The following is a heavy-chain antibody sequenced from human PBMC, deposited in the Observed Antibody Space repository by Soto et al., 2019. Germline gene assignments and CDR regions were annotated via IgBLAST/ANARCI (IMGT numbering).Heavy chain of an antibody. CDR2: IWYDGSKK. J-gene: IGHJ6*02. Sequence: QVQVVESGGGVVQPGRSLRLSCAASGFTFSSFGMHWVRQAPGKGLEWVSLIWYDGSKKSYGDSVKGRFTISRDNSRNMVYLQMNSLRADDTAVYYCARDASYYSLWSGYYPSRNGMDVWDQGTTVTVSS. CDR3: ARDASYYSLWSGYYPSRNGMDV. D-gene: IGHD3-3*01. V-gene: IGHV3-33*01. CDR1: GFTFSSFG.